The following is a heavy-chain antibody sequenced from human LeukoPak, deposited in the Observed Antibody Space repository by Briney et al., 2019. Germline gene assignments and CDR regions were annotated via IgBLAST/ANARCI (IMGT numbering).Heavy chain of an antibody. Sequence: SETLSLTCAVYGGSFSDYQWNWIRQSPGKGLEWIGEISHSGTTTYNPSLKSRVTISVDTSKNQFSLKLRSVTAADTAVYYCARELGATQTLNNWFDPWGQGTLVTVSS. D-gene: IGHD1-26*01. J-gene: IGHJ5*02. V-gene: IGHV4-34*01. CDR3: ARELGATQTLNNWFDP. CDR2: ISHSGTT. CDR1: GGSFSDYQ.